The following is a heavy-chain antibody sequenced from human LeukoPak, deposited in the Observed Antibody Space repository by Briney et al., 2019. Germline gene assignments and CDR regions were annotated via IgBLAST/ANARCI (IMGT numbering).Heavy chain of an antibody. J-gene: IGHJ4*02. D-gene: IGHD6-19*01. V-gene: IGHV3-48*03. CDR3: AGDKTTGGWYEFDY. CDR2: IRSYDSTI. CDR1: GFTFSSYE. Sequence: GGSLRLSCAASGFTFSSYEMNWVRQAPGKGLEWVSYIRSYDSTIYYADSVKGRFTISRDTSKNTVSLQMNSLRAEDTAVYYCAGDKTTGGWYEFDYWGQGTLVTVSS.